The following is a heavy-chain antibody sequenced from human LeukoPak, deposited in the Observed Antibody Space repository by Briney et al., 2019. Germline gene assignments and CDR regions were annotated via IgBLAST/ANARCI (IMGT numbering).Heavy chain of an antibody. CDR1: GGTFSSYA. CDR2: IIPIFGTA. V-gene: IGHV1-69*06. CDR3: ARGGGAQYYYYMDV. J-gene: IGHJ6*03. D-gene: IGHD3-16*01. Sequence: GASVKVSCKASGGTFSSYAISWVRQAPGQGLEWMGRIIPIFGTANYAQKFQGRVTITADKYTSTAYMELSRLRSEDTAVYYCARGGGAQYYYYMDVWGKGTTVTVSS.